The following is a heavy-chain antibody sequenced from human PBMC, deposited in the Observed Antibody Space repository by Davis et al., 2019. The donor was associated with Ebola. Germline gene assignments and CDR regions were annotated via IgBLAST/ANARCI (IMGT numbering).Heavy chain of an antibody. CDR3: ARDWDRGRGTMVQGEGGYGMDV. V-gene: IGHV1-2*04. CDR2: INPNSGGT. J-gene: IGHJ6*02. Sequence: ASVKVSCKASGYTFTGYYMHWVRQAPGQGLEWMGWINPNSGGTNYAQKFQGWVTMTRDTSISTAYMELSRLRSDDTAVYYCARDWDRGRGTMVQGEGGYGMDVWGQGTTVTVSS. D-gene: IGHD3-10*01. CDR1: GYTFTGYY.